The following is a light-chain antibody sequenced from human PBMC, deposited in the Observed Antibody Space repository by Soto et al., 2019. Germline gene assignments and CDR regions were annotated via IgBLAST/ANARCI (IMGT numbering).Light chain of an antibody. J-gene: IGLJ1*01. V-gene: IGLV2-14*01. CDR1: SSDVGGYNY. CDR2: DVS. Sequence: QYALTQPASVSGSPGQSITISCNGTSSDVGGYNYVSWYQQHPSKAPKLMIYDVSNRPSGVSNRFSVSKSGNTASLTISGLQAEDEADYYCSSYTSSSTYVFGTGTKLTVL. CDR3: SSYTSSSTYV.